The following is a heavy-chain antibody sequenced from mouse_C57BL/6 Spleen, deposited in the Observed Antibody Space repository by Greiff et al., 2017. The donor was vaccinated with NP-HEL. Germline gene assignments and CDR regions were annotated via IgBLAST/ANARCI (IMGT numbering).Heavy chain of an antibody. D-gene: IGHD2-4*01. Sequence: QVQLQQSGAELVKPGASVKISCKASGYAFSSYWMNWVQQRPGKGLEWIGQIYPGDGDTNYNGKFKGKATLTADKSSSTAYMQLSSLTSEDSAVYFCARLITTYAMDYWGQGTSVTVSS. CDR3: ARLITTYAMDY. J-gene: IGHJ4*01. V-gene: IGHV1-80*01. CDR2: IYPGDGDT. CDR1: GYAFSSYW.